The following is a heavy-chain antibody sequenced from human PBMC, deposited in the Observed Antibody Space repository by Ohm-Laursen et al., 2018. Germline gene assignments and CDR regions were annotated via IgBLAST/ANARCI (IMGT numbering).Heavy chain of an antibody. CDR2: ISYDGSNK. CDR1: GFTFSSYG. V-gene: IGHV3-30*18. CDR3: AKDSILGLYGMDV. Sequence: SLRLSCAASGFTFSSYGMHWVRLAPGKGLEWVAVISYDGSNKYYADSVKGRFTISRDNSKNTLYLQMNSLRAEDTAVYYCAKDSILGLYGMDVWGQGTTVTVSS. J-gene: IGHJ6*02. D-gene: IGHD2/OR15-2a*01.